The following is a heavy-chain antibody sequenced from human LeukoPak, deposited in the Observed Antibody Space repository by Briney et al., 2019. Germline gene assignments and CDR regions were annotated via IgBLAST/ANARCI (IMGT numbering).Heavy chain of an antibody. D-gene: IGHD6-19*01. V-gene: IGHV3-53*01. CDR3: ASPSSGQSFDI. CDR2: IYTGGNT. J-gene: IGHJ3*02. CDR1: GFIVSSNY. Sequence: GGSLRLSCAASGFIVSSNYMNWVRQAPGKGLEWVSVIYTGGNTYYADSVKGRFTISRDNSKNTLYLQMHSLRAADTAVYYCASPSSGQSFDIWGQGTMVTVSS.